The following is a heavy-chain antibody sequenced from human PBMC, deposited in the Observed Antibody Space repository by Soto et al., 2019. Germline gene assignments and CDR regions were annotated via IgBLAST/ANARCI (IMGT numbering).Heavy chain of an antibody. CDR2: INPNSGGT. Sequence: ASVNVSCQASGYTFTGYYMLWVRQAPGQGLEWMGWINPNSGGTNYAQKFQGRVTMTRDTSISTAYMELSRLRSDDTAVYYCARDPRIVVVTHDPFDIWGQGTMVTVS. D-gene: IGHD3-22*01. CDR3: ARDPRIVVVTHDPFDI. J-gene: IGHJ3*02. V-gene: IGHV1-2*02. CDR1: GYTFTGYY.